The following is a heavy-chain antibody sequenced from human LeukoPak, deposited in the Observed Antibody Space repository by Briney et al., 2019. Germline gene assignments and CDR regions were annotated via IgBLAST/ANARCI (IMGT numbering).Heavy chain of an antibody. J-gene: IGHJ6*02. Sequence: PSQTLSLTCTVSGGSISSGDYYWSWIRQPPGKGLEWIGYIYYSGNTHYNPSLKSRVTTSVDMSKNQFSLKLSSVTAADTAVYYCARDEVVVGYGMDVWGQGTTVTVSS. CDR1: GGSISSGDYY. CDR2: IYYSGNT. D-gene: IGHD2-15*01. CDR3: ARDEVVVGYGMDV. V-gene: IGHV4-30-4*01.